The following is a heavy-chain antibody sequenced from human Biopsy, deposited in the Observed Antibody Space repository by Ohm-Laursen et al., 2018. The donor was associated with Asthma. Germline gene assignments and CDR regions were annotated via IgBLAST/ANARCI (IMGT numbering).Heavy chain of an antibody. CDR1: GFTFRSYA. CDR2: IWYDGSIK. Sequence: SLRLSCAASGFTFRSYAMHWVRQAPGKGLEWVAVIWYDGSIKYYADSVKGRFSISRDNSKNTLYLQMNSLRVEDTAVFYCWRAKSGSFYSPADYWGQGTLVTVSS. D-gene: IGHD1-26*01. J-gene: IGHJ4*02. V-gene: IGHV3-33*08. CDR3: WRAKSGSFYSPADY.